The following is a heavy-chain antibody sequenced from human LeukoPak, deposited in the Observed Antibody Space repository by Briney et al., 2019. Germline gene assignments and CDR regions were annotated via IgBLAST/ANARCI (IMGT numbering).Heavy chain of an antibody. CDR1: GFTVSSNY. D-gene: IGHD3-16*01. V-gene: IGHV3-53*01. CDR3: ARDNDSRDPPHFDY. CDR2: IYSGGST. Sequence: GGSLRLSCAASGFTVSSNYMSWVRQAPGKGLEWVSVIYSGGSTYYADSVKGRFTISRDNSKNTLYLQMNSLRAEDTAVYYCARDNDSRDPPHFDYWGQGTLVTVSS. J-gene: IGHJ4*02.